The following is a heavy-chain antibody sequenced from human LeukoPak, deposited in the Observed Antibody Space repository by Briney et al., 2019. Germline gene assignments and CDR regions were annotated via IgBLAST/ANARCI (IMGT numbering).Heavy chain of an antibody. Sequence: ASVKVSCKASGYTFTIYAMNWVRQAPGPGLEWMGWVNINTGNPTYAQGFLGRFVFSLDTSVSTAYLQISSLKAEDTAVYYCFSSWTSYYYYGMDVWGQGTTVTVSS. J-gene: IGHJ6*02. D-gene: IGHD2-15*01. CDR2: VNINTGNP. CDR1: GYTFTIYA. CDR3: FSSWTSYYYYGMDV. V-gene: IGHV7-4-1*02.